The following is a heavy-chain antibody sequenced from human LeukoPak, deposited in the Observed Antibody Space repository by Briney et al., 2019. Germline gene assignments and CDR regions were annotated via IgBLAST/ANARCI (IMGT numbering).Heavy chain of an antibody. CDR1: GGSFSGYY. J-gene: IGHJ2*01. V-gene: IGHV4-34*01. Sequence: SETLSLTCAVYGGSFSGYYWSWIRQPPGKGLEWIGEVNHSGSTNYNPSLKSRVTISVDTSKNQFSLKLSSVTAADTAVYYCARGRYFDLWGRGTLVTVSS. CDR2: VNHSGST. CDR3: ARGRYFDL.